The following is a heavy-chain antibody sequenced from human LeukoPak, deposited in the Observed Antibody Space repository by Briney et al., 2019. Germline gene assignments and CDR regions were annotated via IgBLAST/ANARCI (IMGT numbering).Heavy chain of an antibody. D-gene: IGHD1-26*01. V-gene: IGHV3-23*01. J-gene: IGHJ3*02. CDR2: ISASGGTT. CDR1: GFTLYQYA. Sequence: GSLRLSCAASGFTLYQYAMTWVRPAPGKGLELVSAISASGGTTSYADSVKGRFTISRDNSENTLSLQMNSLRGEDTAVYYCAKEVGASTRARGDIWGQGTMVTVSS. CDR3: AKEVGASTRARGDI.